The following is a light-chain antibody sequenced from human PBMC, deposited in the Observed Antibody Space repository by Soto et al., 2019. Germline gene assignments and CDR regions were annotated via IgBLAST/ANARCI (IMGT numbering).Light chain of an antibody. J-gene: IGKJ1*01. Sequence: DIQMTQSPSTLSGSVGDRVTITCRASQTISSWLAWYQQKPGKAPKLLIHAASSLESGVPTRFSGSGSGTDFTFTISSLQAEDFATYYCLQDYSYPWTFGQGTKVDI. V-gene: IGKV1-5*01. CDR2: AAS. CDR1: QTISSW. CDR3: LQDYSYPWT.